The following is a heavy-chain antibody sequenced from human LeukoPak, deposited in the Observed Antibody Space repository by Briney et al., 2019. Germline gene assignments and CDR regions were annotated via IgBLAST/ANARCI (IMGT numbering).Heavy chain of an antibody. J-gene: IGHJ4*02. V-gene: IGHV3-23*01. D-gene: IGHD3-22*01. CDR3: AKGIHSTGYYPFDY. CDR2: ISESGDNT. CDR1: GFTFSSYA. Sequence: LSGGSLRLSCAASGFTFSSYAMSWVRQAPGKGLEWVSAISESGDNTYYADSVKGRFTISRDNSKSTLYLQLNSLRAEDTAIYYCAKGIHSTGYYPFDYWGQGTLVTVSS.